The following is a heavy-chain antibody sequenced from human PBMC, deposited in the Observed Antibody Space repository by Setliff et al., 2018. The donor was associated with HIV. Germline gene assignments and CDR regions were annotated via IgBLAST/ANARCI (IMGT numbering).Heavy chain of an antibody. V-gene: IGHV4-59*11. CDR1: GPSINIHY. CDR2: IYSTGST. CDR3: SKGAGFYGDYTFDH. Sequence: SETLSLTCTVSGPSINIHYWSWIRQSPGKGFEWIGYIYSTGSTNYNPSLQSRVTISMVASRNQFSLKVTSVTAADTAVYYCSKGAGFYGDYTFDHWGQGRQVTVSS. D-gene: IGHD4-17*01. J-gene: IGHJ4*02.